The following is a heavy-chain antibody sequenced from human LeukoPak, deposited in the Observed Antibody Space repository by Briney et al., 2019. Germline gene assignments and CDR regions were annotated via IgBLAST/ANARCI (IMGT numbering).Heavy chain of an antibody. CDR1: GYTFTSYD. J-gene: IGHJ4*02. D-gene: IGHD3-22*01. V-gene: IGHV1-8*01. CDR2: MSPSSGNS. CDR3: ARGGLYYDRSSDYYKFDS. Sequence: GASVKVSCKASGYTFTSYDINWVRQATGQGLEWMGWMSPSSGNSGYAQKFQGRVTMTRDTSIRTAYMELSSLRSEDMAVYYCARGGLYYDRSSDYYKFDSWGQGALVTVSS.